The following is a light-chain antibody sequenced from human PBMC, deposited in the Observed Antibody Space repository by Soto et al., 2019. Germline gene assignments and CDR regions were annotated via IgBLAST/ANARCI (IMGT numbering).Light chain of an antibody. CDR3: QQYNEWPLA. V-gene: IGKV3-15*01. CDR2: GAS. Sequence: ETVMTQSPATLSVSPGERATLSCGASQCVSTNLAWYQQKPGQDPRLLIYGASTRASDIPARFSGSGSGTEVTLTISSLRSEDFAVYYCQQYNEWPLAFGGGTKVEIE. CDR1: QCVSTN. J-gene: IGKJ4*01.